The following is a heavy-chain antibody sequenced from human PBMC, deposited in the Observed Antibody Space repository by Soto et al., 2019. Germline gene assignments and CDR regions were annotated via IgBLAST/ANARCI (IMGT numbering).Heavy chain of an antibody. Sequence: EVQLLESGGGLVQPGGSLRLSCAASGFTFSSYTMNWVRQAPGKGLKWVSSISGSGGSTYYADSVKGRFTISRDNSKNTLYLQMSSLRAEDTAVYYCAKERAVAVWGQGTLVTVSS. CDR3: AKERAVAV. J-gene: IGHJ4*02. D-gene: IGHD6-19*01. V-gene: IGHV3-23*01. CDR1: GFTFSSYT. CDR2: ISGSGGST.